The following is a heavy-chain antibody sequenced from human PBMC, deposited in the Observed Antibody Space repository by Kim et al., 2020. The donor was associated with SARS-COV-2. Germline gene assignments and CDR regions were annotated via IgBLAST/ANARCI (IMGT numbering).Heavy chain of an antibody. CDR3: ARDVVYYDSSGYAGNAFDI. D-gene: IGHD3-22*01. V-gene: IGHV3-53*04. J-gene: IGHJ3*02. Sequence: RFTISRHNSKNTLYLQMSSLRAEDTAVYYCARDVVYYDSSGYAGNAFDIWGQGTMVTVSS.